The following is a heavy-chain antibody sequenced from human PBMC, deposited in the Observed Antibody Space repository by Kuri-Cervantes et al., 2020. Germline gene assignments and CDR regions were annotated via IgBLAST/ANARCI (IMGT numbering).Heavy chain of an antibody. CDR2: IDTNTGNP. Sequence: ASVKVSCKASGYTFTSYNLNWVRQAPGQGLEWMGWIDTNTGNPTYVQAFTGRFVFSLDPSVRTAYLQISSLKVEDTAVYYCVRDYSSIVGTIAYWGQGTLVTVSS. J-gene: IGHJ4*02. CDR1: GYTFTSYN. V-gene: IGHV7-4-1*02. CDR3: VRDYSSIVGTIAY. D-gene: IGHD5-12*01.